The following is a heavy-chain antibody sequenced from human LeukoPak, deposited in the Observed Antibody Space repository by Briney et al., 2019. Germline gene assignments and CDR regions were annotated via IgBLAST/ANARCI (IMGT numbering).Heavy chain of an antibody. V-gene: IGHV3-30-3*01. CDR2: TSLDGSNK. J-gene: IGHJ4*02. Sequence: PGGSLRLSCVASGFSFTNYDIHWVRKAPGRGLEWVAVTSLDGSNKLYTDTVRGRFIISRDNSKNTVYLQMDSLRAEGTAVYYCARDLTLGKPDYFDHWGQGTLVTVSS. CDR1: GFSFTNYD. D-gene: IGHD7-27*01. CDR3: ARDLTLGKPDYFDH.